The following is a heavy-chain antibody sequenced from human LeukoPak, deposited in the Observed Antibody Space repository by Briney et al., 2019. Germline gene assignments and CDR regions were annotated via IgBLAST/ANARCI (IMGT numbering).Heavy chain of an antibody. CDR3: ASRWEPTAEDAFDI. Sequence: GASVKVSCKASGYTFTSYDMHWVRQAPGQGLEWMGWINTNSGGTNYAQKFQGRVTMTRDTSISTAYMELSRLRSDDTAVYYCASRWEPTAEDAFDIWGQGTMVTVSS. CDR1: GYTFTSYD. J-gene: IGHJ3*02. CDR2: INTNSGGT. D-gene: IGHD1-26*01. V-gene: IGHV1-2*02.